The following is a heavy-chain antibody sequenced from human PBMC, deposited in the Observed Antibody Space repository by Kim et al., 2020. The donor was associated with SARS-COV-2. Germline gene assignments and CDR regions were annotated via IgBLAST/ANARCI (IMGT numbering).Heavy chain of an antibody. D-gene: IGHD6-13*01. V-gene: IGHV3-13*04. Sequence: GGSLRLSCAASGFTFSSYDMHWVRQATGKGLEWVSAIGTAGDTYYPGSVKGRFTISRENAKNSLYLQMNSLRAGDTAVYYCARGSGSSSWYSSAFDIWGQGTMVTVSS. CDR1: GFTFSSYD. J-gene: IGHJ3*02. CDR3: ARGSGSSSWYSSAFDI. CDR2: IGTAGDT.